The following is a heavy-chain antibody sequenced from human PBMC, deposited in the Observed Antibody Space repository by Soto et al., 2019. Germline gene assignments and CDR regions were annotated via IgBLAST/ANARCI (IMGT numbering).Heavy chain of an antibody. Sequence: GGSLRLSCAASRFTLSSYSMNWVRQAPGKGLECVAYISSSGNIKYYADSVKGRFTISRDNAKNSLYLQMNSLRAEDTVVYYCARDFNTIFGVVIDAFDIWGQGTMVTVSS. CDR3: ARDFNTIFGVVIDAFDI. V-gene: IGHV3-48*01. D-gene: IGHD3-3*01. CDR2: ISSSGNIK. CDR1: RFTLSSYS. J-gene: IGHJ3*02.